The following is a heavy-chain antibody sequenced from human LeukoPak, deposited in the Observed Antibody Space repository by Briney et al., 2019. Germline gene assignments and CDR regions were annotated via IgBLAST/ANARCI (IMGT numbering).Heavy chain of an antibody. D-gene: IGHD1-26*01. J-gene: IGHJ3*02. CDR3: ARRDSGSYHLDNAFDI. CDR1: GYSFTSYW. Sequence: GGALKISCKGSGYSFTSYWIVWVRQLAGNGLVGMGIIYPGDSDTRYSPSFQGQVTISADKSISTAYLQWSSLKASDTAMYYCARRDSGSYHLDNAFDIWGQGTMVTVSS. V-gene: IGHV5-51*01. CDR2: IYPGDSDT.